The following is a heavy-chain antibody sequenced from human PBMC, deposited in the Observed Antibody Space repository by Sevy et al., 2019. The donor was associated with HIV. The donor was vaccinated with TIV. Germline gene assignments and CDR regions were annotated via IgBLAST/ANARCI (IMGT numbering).Heavy chain of an antibody. CDR2: INWNSGSL. J-gene: IGHJ4*02. V-gene: IGHV3-9*01. CDR3: AKTPMTEAAPYFDF. D-gene: IGHD6-19*01. Sequence: HGGSLRLSCAGSGFTFEDYALHWVRQAPGQGLEWVAGINWNSGSLDYADSVKGRFTISRDDAKNSLYLQMDTLRTEDTALYYCAKTPMTEAAPYFDFWGQGTLVTVSS. CDR1: GFTFEDYA.